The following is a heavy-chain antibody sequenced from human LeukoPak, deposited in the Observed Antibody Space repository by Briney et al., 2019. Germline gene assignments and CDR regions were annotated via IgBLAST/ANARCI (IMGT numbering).Heavy chain of an antibody. CDR1: GFTFSDYY. V-gene: IGHV3-11*01. CDR3: ARKTPDVYGGQTAY. Sequence: GGCLRLSCVASGFTFSDYYMSWIRQTPGKGLEWNSYISSGGSVAQYADSVKGRFTISRDNAKESLFLQMNSLSAEDTAMYYCARKTPDVYGGQTAYWGQGTLVTVSS. D-gene: IGHD4/OR15-4a*01. CDR2: ISSGGSVA. J-gene: IGHJ4*02.